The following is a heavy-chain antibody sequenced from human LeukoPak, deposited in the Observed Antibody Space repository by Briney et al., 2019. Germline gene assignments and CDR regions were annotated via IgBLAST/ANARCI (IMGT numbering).Heavy chain of an antibody. D-gene: IGHD2-15*01. V-gene: IGHV1-69*01. J-gene: IGHJ6*02. CDR2: IIPIFGTA. Sequence: SVKVSCKASGGTFISYAISWVRQAPGQGLEWMGGIIPIFGTANYAQKFQGRVTITADESTSTAYMELSSLRSEDTAVYYCARDLFIADYYYYYGMDVWGQGTTVTVSS. CDR3: ARDLFIADYYYYYGMDV. CDR1: GGTFISYA.